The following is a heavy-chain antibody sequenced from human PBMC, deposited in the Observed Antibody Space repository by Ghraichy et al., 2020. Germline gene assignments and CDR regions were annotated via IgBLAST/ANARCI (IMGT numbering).Heavy chain of an antibody. Sequence: GALRLSCAASTFTFSNYAMSWVRQAPGKGLQWVSGISGSDGKTYFADSVKGRFTITRDNSKNTLYLQINSLRAKDTAIYYCAKDRAGDGGYYYYAMDVWGQGTTVTVSS. V-gene: IGHV3-23*01. CDR1: TFTFSNYA. D-gene: IGHD3-10*01. CDR2: ISGSDGKT. J-gene: IGHJ6*02. CDR3: AKDRAGDGGYYYYAMDV.